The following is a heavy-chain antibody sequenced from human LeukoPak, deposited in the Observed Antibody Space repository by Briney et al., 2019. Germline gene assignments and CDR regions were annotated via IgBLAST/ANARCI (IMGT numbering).Heavy chain of an antibody. J-gene: IGHJ1*01. CDR3: AREFVTPTTN. V-gene: IGHV1-69*13. CDR1: GGTFSSYA. Sequence: EASVKVSCKASGGTFSSYAISWVRQAPGQGLEWMGGIIPIFGTANYAQKFQGRVTITADESTSTAYMELSSLRSEDTAVYYCAREFVTPTTNWGQGTLVTVSS. CDR2: IIPIFGTA. D-gene: IGHD4-23*01.